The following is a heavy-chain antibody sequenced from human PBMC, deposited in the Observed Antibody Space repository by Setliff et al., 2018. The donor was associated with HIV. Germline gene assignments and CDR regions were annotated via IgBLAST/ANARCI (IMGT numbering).Heavy chain of an antibody. CDR3: ARQGLVLVPASIDWRLPPSPIDY. CDR2: IYYSGST. D-gene: IGHD2-2*01. CDR1: GGSISSNNYY. J-gene: IGHJ4*02. V-gene: IGHV4-39*01. Sequence: PSQTLSLTCTVSGGSISSNNYYWGWIRQPPGKGLEWIASIYYSGSTYYNPSLKSRITISVDTSKNQFSLRLSSVTAADTAVYYCARQGLVLVPASIDWRLPPSPIDYWGQGALVTVSS.